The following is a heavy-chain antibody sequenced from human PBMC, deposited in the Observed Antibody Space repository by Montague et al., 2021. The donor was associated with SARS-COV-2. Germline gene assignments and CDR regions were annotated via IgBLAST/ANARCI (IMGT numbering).Heavy chain of an antibody. Sequence: SETLSLTCTVSGGSISSYYWSWIRQPPGKGLEWIGYIYYSGSTNYNHSLTSRVTISVDTSKNQFSLRLSSVTAADTAVYYCARDLPPSRPRNPVWGQGTLVTVSS. J-gene: IGHJ4*02. CDR1: GGSISSYY. D-gene: IGHD2/OR15-2a*01. CDR2: IYYSGST. V-gene: IGHV4-59*01. CDR3: ARDLPPSRPRNPV.